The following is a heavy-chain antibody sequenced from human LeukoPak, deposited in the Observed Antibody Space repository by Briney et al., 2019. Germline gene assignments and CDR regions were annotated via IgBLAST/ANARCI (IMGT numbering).Heavy chain of an antibody. V-gene: IGHV4-59*01. CDR3: AMSYDSSGYYRY. Sequence: PSETLSLTCTVSGGSISSYYWSWIRQPPGKGLEWIGYIYYSGSTNCNPSLKSRVTISVDTSKNQFSLKLSSVTAADTAVYYCAMSYDSSGYYRYWGQGTLVTVSS. D-gene: IGHD3-22*01. J-gene: IGHJ4*02. CDR1: GGSISSYY. CDR2: IYYSGST.